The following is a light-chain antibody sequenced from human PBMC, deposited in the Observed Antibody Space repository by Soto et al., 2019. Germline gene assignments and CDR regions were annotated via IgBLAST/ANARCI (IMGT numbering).Light chain of an antibody. Sequence: DIQLTQSPSFLSASLGDRFTITCRSSQGIGSYLAWYQQKPGKAPRLLIYAASTLQSGVPSRFSGSGSDTEFTLTISSLQPEDFATYYCQQLNKYPLTFGGGTKVDI. CDR2: AAS. V-gene: IGKV1-9*01. J-gene: IGKJ4*01. CDR1: QGIGSY. CDR3: QQLNKYPLT.